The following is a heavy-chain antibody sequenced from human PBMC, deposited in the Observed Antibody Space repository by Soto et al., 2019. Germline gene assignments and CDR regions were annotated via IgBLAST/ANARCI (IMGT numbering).Heavy chain of an antibody. D-gene: IGHD3-3*01. CDR2: ISGSGGST. CDR3: TKELGVFSDFWSGSSWLDP. CDR1: GFTFSSYA. V-gene: IGHV3-23*01. J-gene: IGHJ5*02. Sequence: GGSLRLSCAASGFTFSSYAMSWVRQAPGKGLEWVSAISGSGGSTYYADSVKGRFTISRDNSKNTLYLQMNSLRAEDTAVYCCTKELGVFSDFWSGSSWLDPWGQGTLATVSS.